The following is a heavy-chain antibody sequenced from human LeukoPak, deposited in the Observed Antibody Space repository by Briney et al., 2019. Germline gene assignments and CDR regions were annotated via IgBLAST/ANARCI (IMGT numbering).Heavy chain of an antibody. D-gene: IGHD3-16*02. CDR3: ARYRLSDSPINWFDP. CDR1: GYIFTSYG. J-gene: IGHJ5*02. Sequence: ASVTVSCKASGYIFTSYGIAWVRQARGQGLEWMGWISAYNGYASYPESLQGRVTMTTDTSTKTAYMELRSLRSDDTAVYYYARYRLSDSPINWFDPWGQGTLVTVSS. CDR2: ISAYNGYA. V-gene: IGHV1-18*01.